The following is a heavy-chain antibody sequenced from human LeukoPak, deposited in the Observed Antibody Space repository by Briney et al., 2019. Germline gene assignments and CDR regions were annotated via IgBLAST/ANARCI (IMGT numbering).Heavy chain of an antibody. CDR2: IYHSGST. D-gene: IGHD3-10*01. Sequence: SETLSLTCAVSGGSISSSNWWSWVRQPPGKGLEWIGEIYHSGSTNYNPSLKSRVTISVDKSKNQFSLKLSSVTAADTAVYYCARLLSYYYGSGSYSIFDYWGQGTLVTVSS. CDR3: ARLLSYYYGSGSYSIFDY. CDR1: GGSISSSNW. J-gene: IGHJ4*02. V-gene: IGHV4-4*02.